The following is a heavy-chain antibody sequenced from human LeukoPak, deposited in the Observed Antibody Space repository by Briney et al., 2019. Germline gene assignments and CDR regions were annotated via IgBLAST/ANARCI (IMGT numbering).Heavy chain of an antibody. CDR2: IYSGGST. CDR1: GFTVDSNN. Sequence: AGGSLRLSCAASGFTVDSNNLNWVRQAPGKGLEWVSVIYSGGSTYYADSVKGRFTIFRDNSKNTLYLEMNSLRVEDTAVYFCARGGGYYGVDYWGQGTLVTVSS. J-gene: IGHJ4*02. CDR3: ARGGGYYGVDY. V-gene: IGHV3-53*01. D-gene: IGHD4-17*01.